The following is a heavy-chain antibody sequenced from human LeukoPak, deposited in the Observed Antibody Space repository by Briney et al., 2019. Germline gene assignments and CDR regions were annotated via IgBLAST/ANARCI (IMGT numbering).Heavy chain of an antibody. CDR2: INHSGST. J-gene: IGHJ4*02. Sequence: SETLSLTCAVYGGSFSGYYWSWIRQPPGKGLESIGEINHSGSTNYNPSLKSRVTISVDTSKNQFSLKLSSVTAADTAVYYCARWRVPYYYDSSGYSSWGQGTLATVSS. CDR3: ARWRVPYYYDSSGYSS. CDR1: GGSFSGYY. V-gene: IGHV4-34*01. D-gene: IGHD3-22*01.